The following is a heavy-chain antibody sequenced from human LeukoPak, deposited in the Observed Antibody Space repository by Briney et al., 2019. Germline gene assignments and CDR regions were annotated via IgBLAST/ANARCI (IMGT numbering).Heavy chain of an antibody. V-gene: IGHV2-5*02. J-gene: IGHJ4*02. D-gene: IGHD2-15*01. CDR1: GFSLTTSEVA. Sequence: SGPTLVNPTQTLTXTCTFSGFSLTTSEVAVGWIRQPPGKALEWLALIYGAGEIHYSPSLNNGLTITKDTSKNQVVLTMTNMDPVDTATYYCAHRDGGYFDYWGQGTLVTVSS. CDR3: AHRDGGYFDY. CDR2: IYGAGEI.